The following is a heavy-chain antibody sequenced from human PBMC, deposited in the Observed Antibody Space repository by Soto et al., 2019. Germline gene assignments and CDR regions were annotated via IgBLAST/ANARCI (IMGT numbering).Heavy chain of an antibody. J-gene: IGHJ4*02. CDR2: INHSGST. V-gene: IGHV4-34*01. Sequence: SETLSLTCAVYGGSFSGYYWSWIRQPPGKGLEWIGEINHSGSTNYNPSLKSRVTISVDTSKNQFSLKLSSVTAADTAVYYCARGLSVYGSGSYYIWGQGTLVTVSS. D-gene: IGHD3-10*01. CDR1: GGSFSGYY. CDR3: ARGLSVYGSGSYYI.